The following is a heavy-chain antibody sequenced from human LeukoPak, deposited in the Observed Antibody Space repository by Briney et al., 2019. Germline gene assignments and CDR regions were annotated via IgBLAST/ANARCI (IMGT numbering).Heavy chain of an antibody. D-gene: IGHD6-13*01. CDR2: IYSGGST. CDR3: ARARMGSSWYGGQSDYYYYMDV. Sequence: GGSLRLSCAASGFTFSSYAMHWVRQAPGKGLEWVSVIYSGGSTYYADSVKGRFTISRDNSKNTLYLQMNSLRAEDTAVYYCARARMGSSWYGGQSDYYYYMDVWGKGTTVTISS. CDR1: GFTFSSYA. J-gene: IGHJ6*03. V-gene: IGHV3-53*01.